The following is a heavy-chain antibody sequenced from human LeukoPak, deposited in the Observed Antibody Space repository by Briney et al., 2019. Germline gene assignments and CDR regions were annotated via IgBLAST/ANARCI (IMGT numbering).Heavy chain of an antibody. V-gene: IGHV3-66*01. D-gene: IGHD1-1*01. Sequence: GGSLRLSCAASGFTVSSNYMSWVRQAPGKGLEWVSVIYSGGSTYYADSVKGRFIISRDNSKNTLFLQMNSLRVEDTAVYYCARCTTGRTFGSLREIKRSREIDYWGQGTLVTVSS. CDR1: GFTVSSNY. J-gene: IGHJ4*02. CDR3: ARCTTGRTFGSLREIKRSREIDY. CDR2: IYSGGST.